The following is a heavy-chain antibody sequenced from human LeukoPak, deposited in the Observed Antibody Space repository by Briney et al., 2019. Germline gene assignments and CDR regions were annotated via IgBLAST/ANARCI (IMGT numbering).Heavy chain of an antibody. J-gene: IGHJ4*02. CDR2: ISGRDGGT. CDR3: TTPPGGTYNH. Sequence: GGSLRLSCAASGFTFSNYAMNWVRQAPGKGLEWVSAISGRDGGTYYAGSVKGRFTISRDNSKNTLYLQMNSVRAEDTAIYYCTTPPGGTYNHWGQGTLVSVSS. D-gene: IGHD5-24*01. V-gene: IGHV3-23*01. CDR1: GFTFSNYA.